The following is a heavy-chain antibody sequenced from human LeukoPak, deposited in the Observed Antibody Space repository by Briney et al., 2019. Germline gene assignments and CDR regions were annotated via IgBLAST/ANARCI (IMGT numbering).Heavy chain of an antibody. J-gene: IGHJ3*02. Sequence: PGGSLRLSCAASGFTFSGSALHWVRQASGKGLEWVGRIRSTANGYATAYAASVKGRFTISRDDSKNTAYLQMDSLKTEDTAVYYCARGLITMVRGVINLDAFDIWGQGTMVTVSS. CDR2: IRSTANGYAT. V-gene: IGHV3-73*01. CDR3: ARGLITMVRGVINLDAFDI. CDR1: GFTFSGSA. D-gene: IGHD3-10*01.